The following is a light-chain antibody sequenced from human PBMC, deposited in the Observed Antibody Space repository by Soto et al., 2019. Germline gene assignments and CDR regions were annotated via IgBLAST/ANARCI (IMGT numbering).Light chain of an antibody. Sequence: DIQMTQSPSTLSASVGDRVTITCRASQSISSWLAWYQQKPGKAPKLLIYKASSLEGGVPTRFSGSGSGTEFTLTINGLQPDDFATYYCQQYDVYPGTFGQGTKVEIK. V-gene: IGKV1-5*03. CDR3: QQYDVYPGT. CDR1: QSISSW. J-gene: IGKJ1*01. CDR2: KAS.